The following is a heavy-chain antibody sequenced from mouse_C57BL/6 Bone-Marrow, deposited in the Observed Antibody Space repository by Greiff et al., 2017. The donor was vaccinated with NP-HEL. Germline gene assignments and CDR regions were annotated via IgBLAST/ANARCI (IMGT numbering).Heavy chain of an antibody. D-gene: IGHD3-2*02. CDR3: ARETAQATMDY. V-gene: IGHV7-1*01. CDR1: GFTFSDFY. CDR2: SRNKANDYTT. J-gene: IGHJ4*01. Sequence: EVKLVESGGGLVQSGRSLRLSCATSGFTFSDFYMEWVRQAPGKGLEWIAASRNKANDYTTEYSASVKGRFIVSRDTSQSILYLQMNALRAEDTAIYYCARETAQATMDYWGQGTSVTVSS.